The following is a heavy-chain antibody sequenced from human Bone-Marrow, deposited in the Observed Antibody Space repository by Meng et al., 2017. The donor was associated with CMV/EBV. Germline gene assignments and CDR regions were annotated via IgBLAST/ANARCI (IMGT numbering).Heavy chain of an antibody. Sequence: ESLKISCAASGFTVSSNYMSWVRQAPGKGLEWIGEIHHSEHFSEGINYNPSLKSRVTISLDTSTKHFYLKPNSVTAADTAVYYCSRGLDSFKLGNYWAQGTLVTVSS. J-gene: IGHJ4*02. D-gene: IGHD1-1*01. CDR1: GFTVSSNY. CDR3: SRGLDSFKLGNY. V-gene: IGHV4-34*01. CDR2: IHHSEHFSEGI.